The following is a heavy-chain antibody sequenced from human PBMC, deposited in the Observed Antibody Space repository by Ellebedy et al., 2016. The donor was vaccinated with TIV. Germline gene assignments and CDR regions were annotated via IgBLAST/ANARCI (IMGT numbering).Heavy chain of an antibody. Sequence: PGGSLRLSCAASGFTFSDAWMNWVRQAPGKGLEWVGRIKSKTYGGTTDYAAPVKARFSISRDDSKNTLYLQMNSMKTEDTAVYYCATDGGAIRIFGVVIRDAFDIWGQGTMVTVSS. J-gene: IGHJ3*02. CDR1: GFTFSDAW. CDR3: ATDGGAIRIFGVVIRDAFDI. D-gene: IGHD3-3*01. V-gene: IGHV3-15*07. CDR2: IKSKTYGGTT.